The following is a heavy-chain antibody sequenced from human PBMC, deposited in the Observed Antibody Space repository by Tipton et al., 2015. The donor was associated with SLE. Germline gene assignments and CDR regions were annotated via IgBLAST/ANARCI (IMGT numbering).Heavy chain of an antibody. CDR3: VRDWGDSTYTYYYMDV. J-gene: IGHJ6*03. CDR1: AVSVSSSNYY. V-gene: IGHV4-39*07. Sequence: TLSLTCNVSAVSVSSSNYYWGWIRQPPGKGLEWIGSIYYSGSTHYNPSLKRRVTISVDMSKNQVSLKMSSVTAADTAVYYCVRDWGDSTYTYYYMDVWGKGTTVTVSS. D-gene: IGHD3-10*01. CDR2: IYYSGST.